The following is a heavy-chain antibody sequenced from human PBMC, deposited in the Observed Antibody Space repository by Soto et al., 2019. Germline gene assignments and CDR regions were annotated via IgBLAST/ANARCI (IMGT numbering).Heavy chain of an antibody. CDR2: ISYDGSNK. D-gene: IGHD6-6*01. CDR1: GFTFSSYA. J-gene: IGHJ4*02. V-gene: IGHV3-30-3*01. Sequence: PGGSLRLSCAASGFTFSSYAMHWVRQAPGKGLEWVAVISYDGSNKYYADSVKGRFTISRDNSKNTLYLQMNSLRAEDTAVYYCARAEVAAHDYWGQGTLVTVSS. CDR3: ARAEVAAHDY.